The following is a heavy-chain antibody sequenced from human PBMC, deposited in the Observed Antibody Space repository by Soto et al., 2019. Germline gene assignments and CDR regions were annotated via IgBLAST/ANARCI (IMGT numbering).Heavy chain of an antibody. CDR2: MNPKDGDT. V-gene: IGHV1-8*01. CDR3: VRFLAFLGGRFFYAFDV. D-gene: IGHD3-3*01. CDR1: GYTFTNHQ. Sequence: ASVKVSCKASGYTFTNHQIQWIRQAPGQGLEWMGRMNPKDGDTGYAQTFRGRLTMTSNTSTGTAYMELSSLRSEDSAVYFCVRFLAFLGGRFFYAFDVWGQGTTVTVSS. J-gene: IGHJ6*02.